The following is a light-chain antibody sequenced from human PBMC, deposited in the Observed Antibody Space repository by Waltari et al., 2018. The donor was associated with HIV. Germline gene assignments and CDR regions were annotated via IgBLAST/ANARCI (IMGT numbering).Light chain of an antibody. J-gene: IGKJ5*01. CDR2: GVS. CDR1: RNIKSF. V-gene: IGKV1-39*01. CDR3: QQTFSVSFT. Sequence: QLTQSPSSLSASLGDKVTITCRAGRNIKSFLNWYQVRPGKAPRVLIYGVSSLPTGVPSRFSGGGSGTDFTLTINNLQPEDFAFYVCQQTFSVSFTFGPGTRLDI.